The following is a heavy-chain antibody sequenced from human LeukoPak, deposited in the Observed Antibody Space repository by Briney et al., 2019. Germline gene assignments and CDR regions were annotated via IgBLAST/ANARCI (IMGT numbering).Heavy chain of an antibody. CDR1: GFTFDDYA. D-gene: IGHD1-26*01. CDR3: AKGIYWADYYFDY. V-gene: IGHV3-9*01. J-gene: IGHJ4*02. Sequence: GGSLRLSCAASGFTFDDYAMHWVRQAPGKGLKWGSHISWNSGGIGYADSVKGRFTISRDNAKNSLYLQMNSLRAEDTALYYCAKGIYWADYYFDYCGQGTLVTVSS. CDR2: ISWNSGGI.